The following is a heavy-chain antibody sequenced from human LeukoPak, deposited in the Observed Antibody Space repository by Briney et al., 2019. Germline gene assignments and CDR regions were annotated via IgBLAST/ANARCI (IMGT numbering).Heavy chain of an antibody. J-gene: IGHJ4*02. CDR2: INPNSGAT. Sequence: ASVKVSCKASGYAFTGYYMHWVRQAPGQGLEWMGWINPNSGATNYAQKFQGRVTMTRDTSISTAYMELSRLRSDDTAVYYCARTREVAALPFRRINYGREFDYWGQGTLVTVSS. CDR3: ARTREVAALPFRRINYGREFDY. CDR1: GYAFTGYY. D-gene: IGHD4-17*01. V-gene: IGHV1-2*02.